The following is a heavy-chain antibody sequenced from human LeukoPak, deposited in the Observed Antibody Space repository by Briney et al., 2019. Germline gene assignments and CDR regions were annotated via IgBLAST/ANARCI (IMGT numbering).Heavy chain of an antibody. CDR1: GGSISSYY. Sequence: PSETLSLTCTVSGGSISSYYWSWIRQPPGKGLEWIWYIYYSGSTNYNPSLKSRVTISVDTSKNQFSLKLSSVTAADTAVYYCARGRDMVRGVDKCFDPWGQGTLVTVSS. J-gene: IGHJ5*02. D-gene: IGHD3-10*01. CDR2: IYYSGST. V-gene: IGHV4-59*01. CDR3: ARGRDMVRGVDKCFDP.